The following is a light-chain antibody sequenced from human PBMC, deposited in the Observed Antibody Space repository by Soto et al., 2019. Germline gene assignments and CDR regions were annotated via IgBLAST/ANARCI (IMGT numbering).Light chain of an antibody. J-gene: IGLJ2*01. CDR3: NSYTSTSTVV. Sequence: QSALTQPASVSGSPGQSINLSCTGTSSDVGGYDFVSWYQQYPGKAPKLIIYQVTQRPSGVSPRFSGSKSGNTASLTISGLQAEDEADYYCNSYTSTSTVVFGGGTKVTVL. V-gene: IGLV2-14*02. CDR1: SSDVGGYDF. CDR2: QVT.